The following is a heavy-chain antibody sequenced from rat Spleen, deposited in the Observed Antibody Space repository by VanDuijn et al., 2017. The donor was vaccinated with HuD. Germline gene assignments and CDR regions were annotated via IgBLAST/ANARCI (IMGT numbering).Heavy chain of an antibody. CDR1: GFTFNNYV. V-gene: IGHV5-43*01. CDR2: INTDSISI. Sequence: EVQLVESGGGLVQPGSSLRVSCVASGFTFNNYVMHWFRPAPESGIEWLGYINTDSISIHYSETVKGRFTLSRNNAKNTLYLQMDSLRSEDTATYYCARHAGAPSYFDYWGQGVMVTVSS. J-gene: IGHJ2*01. CDR3: ARHAGAPSYFDY. D-gene: IGHD1-4*01.